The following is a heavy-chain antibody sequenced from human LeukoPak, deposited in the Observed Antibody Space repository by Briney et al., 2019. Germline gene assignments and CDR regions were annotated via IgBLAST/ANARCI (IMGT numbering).Heavy chain of an antibody. CDR1: GFTFYSYA. D-gene: IGHD3-10*01. J-gene: IGHJ6*02. V-gene: IGHV3-23*01. CDR3: ARWNFGESESPFFYFYFGMDV. CDR2: ISGSGAST. Sequence: GGSLRLSCAASGFTFYSYAMSWVRQAPGKGLEWVSAISGSGASTYYADSVQGRFTITRDNSKNMLFSQMNSLTAEDTAVYFCARWNFGESESPFFYFYFGMDVWGQETTVTVSS.